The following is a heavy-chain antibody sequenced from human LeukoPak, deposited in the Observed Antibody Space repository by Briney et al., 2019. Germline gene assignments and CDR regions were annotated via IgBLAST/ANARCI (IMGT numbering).Heavy chain of an antibody. D-gene: IGHD3-22*01. V-gene: IGHV3-21*01. CDR1: GFTFSSYS. CDR3: ASEYYYDSSGYYYVSSYFDY. Sequence: PGGSLRLSCAASGFTFSSYSMNWVRQAPGKGLEWVSSISSSSSYIYYADSVKGRSTVSRDNAKNSLYLQMNSLRAEDTAVYYCASEYYYDSSGYYYVSSYFDYWGQGTLVTVSS. CDR2: ISSSSSYI. J-gene: IGHJ4*02.